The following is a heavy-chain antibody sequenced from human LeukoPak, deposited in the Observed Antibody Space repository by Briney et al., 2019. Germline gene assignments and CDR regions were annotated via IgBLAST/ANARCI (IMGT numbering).Heavy chain of an antibody. CDR1: GGSISSYY. V-gene: IGHV4-4*07. J-gene: IGHJ3*02. CDR3: ARVLSFTMSDAFDI. CDR2: IYTSGST. D-gene: IGHD3-22*01. Sequence: SETLSLTCTVSGGSISSYYWSWIRQPAGKGLEWIGRIYTSGSTNYNPSLKSRVTMSVDTSKNQFSLKLSSVTAADTAVYYCARVLSFTMSDAFDIWGQGTMVTVSS.